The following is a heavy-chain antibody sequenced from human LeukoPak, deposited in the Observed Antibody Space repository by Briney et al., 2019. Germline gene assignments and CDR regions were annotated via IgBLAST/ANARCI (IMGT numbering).Heavy chain of an antibody. Sequence: GGSLRLSCAASGFTFSSHWMSWVRQAPGKGLEWISYITSSSGSLSYADSVKGRFIISRDNAKNSLYLQMNSLRAEDTAIYYCVRDVHYVFDYWGPGTLVTVSS. V-gene: IGHV3-48*04. CDR3: VRDVHYVFDY. CDR2: ITSSSGSL. D-gene: IGHD4-17*01. J-gene: IGHJ4*02. CDR1: GFTFSSHW.